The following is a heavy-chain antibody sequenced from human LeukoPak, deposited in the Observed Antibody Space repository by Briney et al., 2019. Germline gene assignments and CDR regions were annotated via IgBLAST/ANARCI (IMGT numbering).Heavy chain of an antibody. CDR3: ARRRHNFDFYDV. CDR1: GDSITSNIYW. Sequence: PSETLSLTCTVSGDSITSNIYWWDWVRLPPGKGLEWIGATFYTGRTFYSPSLKSRVTVSVDTSKNQFSLELSSATAADTAVYYCARRRHNFDFYDVWGQGTRVTVSS. CDR2: TFYTGRT. V-gene: IGHV4-39*01. D-gene: IGHD3/OR15-3a*01. J-gene: IGHJ3*01.